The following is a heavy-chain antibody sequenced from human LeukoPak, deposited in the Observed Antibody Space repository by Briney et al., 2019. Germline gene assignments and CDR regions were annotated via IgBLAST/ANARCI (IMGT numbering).Heavy chain of an antibody. J-gene: IGHJ5*02. D-gene: IGHD3-10*01. CDR3: ARGRPSSGWFGEPENWFDP. CDR2: ISAYNGNT. Sequence: GASVKVSCKASGYTFTGYYMHWVRQAPGQGLEWVGWISAYNGNTNYAQKLQGRVTMTTDTSTSTAYMELRSLRSDDTAVYYCARGRPSSGWFGEPENWFDPWGQGTLVTVSS. CDR1: GYTFTGYY. V-gene: IGHV1-18*04.